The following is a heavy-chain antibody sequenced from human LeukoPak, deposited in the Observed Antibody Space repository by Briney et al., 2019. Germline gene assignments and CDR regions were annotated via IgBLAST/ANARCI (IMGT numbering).Heavy chain of an antibody. V-gene: IGHV4-59*01. CDR3: ARDLSRYGSGRS. CDR1: GGSISSYY. Sequence: SETLSLTCTVSGGSISSYYRSWIRQPPGKGLEWIGYIYYSGSTNYNPSLKSRVTISVDTSKNQFSLKLSSVTAADTAVYYCARDLSRYGSGRSWGQGTLVTVSS. J-gene: IGHJ4*02. CDR2: IYYSGST. D-gene: IGHD3-10*01.